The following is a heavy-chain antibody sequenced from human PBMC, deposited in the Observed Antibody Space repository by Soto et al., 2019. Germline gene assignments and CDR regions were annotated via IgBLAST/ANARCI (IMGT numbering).Heavy chain of an antibody. D-gene: IGHD6-19*01. J-gene: IGHJ5*02. CDR2: LDPTDTYT. CDR3: ARLPRFSSEIDP. V-gene: IGHV5-10-1*01. CDR1: GYISITYL. Sequence: GESLKISCQASGYISITYLIIWVRQVPSKGVEQMGNLDPTDTYTNYSPSFQGHVTISTDKSINTAYVQWSRLKPSDIATHYRARLPRFSSEIDPWGQGTLV.